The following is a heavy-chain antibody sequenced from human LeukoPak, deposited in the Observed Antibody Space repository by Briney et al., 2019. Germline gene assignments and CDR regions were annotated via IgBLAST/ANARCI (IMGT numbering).Heavy chain of an antibody. D-gene: IGHD4-17*01. Sequence: SETLSLTCAVYGGSFSGCYWSWIRQPPGKGLEWIGEINHSGSTNYNPSLKSRVTISVDTSKNQFSLKLSSVTAADTAVYYCVSKQEDYGDYWGQGTLVTVSS. CDR2: INHSGST. J-gene: IGHJ4*02. CDR3: VSKQEDYGDY. V-gene: IGHV4-34*01. CDR1: GGSFSGCY.